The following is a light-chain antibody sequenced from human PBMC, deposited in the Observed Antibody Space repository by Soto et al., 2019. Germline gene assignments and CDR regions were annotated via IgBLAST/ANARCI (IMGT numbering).Light chain of an antibody. J-gene: IGKJ4*01. CDR2: GAS. V-gene: IGKV3-20*01. Sequence: IVLTQSPGTLSLSPGERATLSCRASQTVSNNFLAWYQEKPGRGPRLLIYGASTRATGIPHRFSGSGSGTDFTLTISRLDPEDFAVYYCRQYGRSLELAVGGGTKVEIK. CDR1: QTVSNNF. CDR3: RQYGRSLELA.